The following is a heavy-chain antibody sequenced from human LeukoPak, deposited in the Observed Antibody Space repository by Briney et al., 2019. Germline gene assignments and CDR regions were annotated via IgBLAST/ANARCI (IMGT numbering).Heavy chain of an antibody. D-gene: IGHD5-24*01. Sequence: GGSLRLSCAASGFTFNKYTMNWVRQAPGKGLEWVSSITSSSSYIYYADSVKGRFTISRDNSKGTVYLQMNSLRPEDTAVCYCAKDDAWLQYGNWGRGTLVTVSS. J-gene: IGHJ4*02. CDR3: AKDDAWLQYGN. CDR1: GFTFNKYT. V-gene: IGHV3-21*04. CDR2: ITSSSSYI.